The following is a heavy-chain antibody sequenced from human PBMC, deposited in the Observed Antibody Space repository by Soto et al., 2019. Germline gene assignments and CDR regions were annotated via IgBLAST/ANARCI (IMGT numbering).Heavy chain of an antibody. J-gene: IGHJ5*02. CDR1: GFSLSTSGVG. CDR2: IYWDDDK. CDR3: AHNLVAGTSWFDP. V-gene: IGHV2-5*02. Sequence: QITLKESGPPLVKPTQTLTLTCTFSGFSLSTSGVGVVWIRQPPGKALECLGIIYWDDDKRYRPALKSRPPINQHSSNTRVVITMTSFDLVNAGTDYSAHNLVAGTSWFDPRGQGTLVTVSS. D-gene: IGHD6-19*01.